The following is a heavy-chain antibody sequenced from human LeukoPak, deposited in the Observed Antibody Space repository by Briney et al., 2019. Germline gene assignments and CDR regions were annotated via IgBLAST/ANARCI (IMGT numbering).Heavy chain of an antibody. CDR2: ISSSSSYI. J-gene: IGHJ4*02. D-gene: IGHD6-6*01. CDR3: ARDGQYSSSSRRSRYFDY. CDR1: GSTFSSYS. V-gene: IGHV3-21*01. Sequence: PGRSLRLSCAASGSTFSSYSMNWVRQAPGKGLEWVSSISSSSSYIYYADSVKGRFTISRDNAKNSLYLQMNSLRAEDTAVYYCARDGQYSSSSRRSRYFDYWGQGTLVTVSS.